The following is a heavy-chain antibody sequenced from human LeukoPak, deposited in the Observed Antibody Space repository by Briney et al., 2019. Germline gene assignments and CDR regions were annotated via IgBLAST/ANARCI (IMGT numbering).Heavy chain of an antibody. V-gene: IGHV3-9*01. J-gene: IGHJ6*02. CDR1: GFTFDDYA. CDR2: ITWNRDNI. D-gene: IGHD3-22*01. Sequence: GRSLRLSCAASGFTFDDYAMHWVRQAPGKGLEWVSGITWNRDNIGYGDSVKGRFTISRDNVKNVLYLQMTSLRPEDTALYYCAKDLSSAITSALVLDVWGQGTTVIVSS. CDR3: AKDLSSAITSALVLDV.